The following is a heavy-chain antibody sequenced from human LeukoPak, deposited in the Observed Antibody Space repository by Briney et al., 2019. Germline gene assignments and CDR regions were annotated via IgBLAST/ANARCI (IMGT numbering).Heavy chain of an antibody. CDR2: LYPPDSDT. D-gene: IGHD3-10*01. J-gene: IGHJ4*02. V-gene: IGHV5-51*01. CDR1: GYSFTNYW. CDR3: SRLRYYGSGSYGDY. Sequence: GESLKISCKGSGYSFTNYWIAWVCQMPGKGLEWVGILYPPDSDTRYSPSFQGQVIISADKSISTAYLQWSSLKASDTAMYYCSRLRYYGSGSYGDYWGQGTLVTVSS.